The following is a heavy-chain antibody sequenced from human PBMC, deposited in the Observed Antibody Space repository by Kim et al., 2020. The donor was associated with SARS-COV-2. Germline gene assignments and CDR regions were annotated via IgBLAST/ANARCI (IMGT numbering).Heavy chain of an antibody. CDR1: GYTFTSYD. J-gene: IGHJ6*02. CDR2: MNPNSGNT. Sequence: ASVKVSCKASGYTFTSYDINWVRQATGQGLEWMGWMNPNSGNTGYAQKFQGRVTMTRNTSISTAYMELSSLRSEDTAVYYCARFRKVRGVIMTYYYYGMDVWGQGTTVTVSS. CDR3: ARFRKVRGVIMTYYYYGMDV. V-gene: IGHV1-8*01. D-gene: IGHD3-10*01.